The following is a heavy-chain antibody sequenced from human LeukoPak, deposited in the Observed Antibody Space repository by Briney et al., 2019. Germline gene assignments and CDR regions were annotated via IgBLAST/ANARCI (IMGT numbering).Heavy chain of an antibody. CDR3: ARDSQQWLAPYYYGMDV. CDR2: IIPIFGIA. D-gene: IGHD6-19*01. V-gene: IGHV1-69*04. Sequence: ASVKVSCKASGGTFSSYAISWVRQAPGQGLEWMGRIIPIFGIANYAQKFQGRVTITADKSTSTAYMELSGLRSEDTAVYYCARDSQQWLAPYYYGMDVWGQGTTVTVSS. CDR1: GGTFSSYA. J-gene: IGHJ6*02.